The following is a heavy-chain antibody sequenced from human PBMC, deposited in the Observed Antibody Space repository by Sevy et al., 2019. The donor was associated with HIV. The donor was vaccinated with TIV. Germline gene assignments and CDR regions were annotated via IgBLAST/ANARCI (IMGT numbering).Heavy chain of an antibody. CDR2: IYTSGST. V-gene: IGHV4-4*07. CDR1: GDSISHYS. CDR3: ARDNYDSSGYYIDY. J-gene: IGHJ4*02. D-gene: IGHD3-22*01. Sequence: SDTLSLTCTVSGDSISHYSWSWIRQPAGKGLEWIGRIYTSGSTNYNPSLKSRVTMSLDTSKNQFSLNLNSVTAADTAVYYCARDNYDSSGYYIDYWGQGTLVTVSS.